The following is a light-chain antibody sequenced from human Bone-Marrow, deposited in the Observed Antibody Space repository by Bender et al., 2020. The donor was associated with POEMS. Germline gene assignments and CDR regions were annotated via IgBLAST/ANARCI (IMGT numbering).Light chain of an antibody. CDR1: NSDVGAYNF. CDR2: DVS. V-gene: IGLV2-11*01. Sequence: QSVLTQPPSVSGAPGQRVTISCTGTNSDVGAYNFVSWYQHHPGKVPKVLVYDVSQRPSGVPDRFSGSKSGNTASLTISGLQADDEGDYYCQSYDNSLGGWVFGGGTKLTVL. CDR3: QSYDNSLGGWV. J-gene: IGLJ3*02.